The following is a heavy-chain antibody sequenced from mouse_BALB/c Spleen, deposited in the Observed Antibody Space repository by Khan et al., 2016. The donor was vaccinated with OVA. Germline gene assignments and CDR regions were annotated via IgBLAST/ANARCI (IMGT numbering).Heavy chain of an antibody. CDR3: TRHGYVAWFTY. CDR1: GYSFTSYY. CDR2: IDPFSGGT. D-gene: IGHD2-2*01. J-gene: IGHJ3*01. V-gene: IGHV1S135*01. Sequence: VQLKQSGPELMKPGASVKISCKASGYSFTSYYIHWVIQSHGKSPEWIGYIDPFSGGTTYIQKFKGKATLTADKSSSTAYIHLSNLTSEDSAVYYCTRHGYVAWFTYWGQGTLVTVSA.